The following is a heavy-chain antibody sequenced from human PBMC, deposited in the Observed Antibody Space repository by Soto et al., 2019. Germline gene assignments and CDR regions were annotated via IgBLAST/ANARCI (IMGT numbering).Heavy chain of an antibody. D-gene: IGHD3-22*01. CDR3: ARLGAYYQAMDS. V-gene: IGHV4-59*08. Sequence: SETLSLTCTVSGDSISGNYWSWFRQPPGKGLEWIGYIYYRGSTNYNPSLQSRVSISLDTSKNEVSLKLTSVTAADTAVYFCARLGAYYQAMDSWGQGTLVTVS. J-gene: IGHJ1*01. CDR1: GDSISGNY. CDR2: IYYRGST.